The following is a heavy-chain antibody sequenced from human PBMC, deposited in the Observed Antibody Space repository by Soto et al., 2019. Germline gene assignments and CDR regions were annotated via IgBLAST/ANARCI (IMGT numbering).Heavy chain of an antibody. CDR2: ISYSGNT. Sequence: XTLSLPCTVSGGSVISGYWSWIRQPPGKGLEWIGYISYSGNTNYNPSLKSRVTMSVDTPKNQFSLRLSSVNTAYTAVYYCAGLRGYAGSPIDYWGQGTLVTVSS. V-gene: IGHV4-59*02. CDR1: GGSVISGY. CDR3: AGLRGYAGSPIDY. D-gene: IGHD2-15*01. J-gene: IGHJ4*02.